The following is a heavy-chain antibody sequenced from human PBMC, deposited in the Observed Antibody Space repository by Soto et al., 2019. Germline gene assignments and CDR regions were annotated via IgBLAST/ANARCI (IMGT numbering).Heavy chain of an antibody. CDR3: ARVPLPGLGIAVAGTGSY. D-gene: IGHD6-19*01. Sequence: SAKINCKVSGYNFRSYPMPCLSLTPGQGREWMGIINPIGGSTSDAQKFQGRVTMTRDTSTSTGYMELSSLRSEDTAVYYCARVPLPGLGIAVAGTGSYWGQGTLVTGSS. CDR2: INPIGGST. V-gene: IGHV1-46*03. CDR1: GYNFRSYP. J-gene: IGHJ4*02.